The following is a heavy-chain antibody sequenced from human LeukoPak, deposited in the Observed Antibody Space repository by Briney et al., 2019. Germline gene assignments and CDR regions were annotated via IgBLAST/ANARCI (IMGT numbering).Heavy chain of an antibody. Sequence: SVKVSCKASGGTFSSYAISWVRQAPGQGLEWMGGIIPIFGTANYAPKFQRRVTITTDQSTSTAYMELSSLRSEDTAVYYCAGLSGSAPYFDYWGQGTLVTVSS. CDR3: AGLSGSAPYFDY. V-gene: IGHV1-69*05. CDR2: IIPIFGTA. D-gene: IGHD5-12*01. CDR1: GGTFSSYA. J-gene: IGHJ4*02.